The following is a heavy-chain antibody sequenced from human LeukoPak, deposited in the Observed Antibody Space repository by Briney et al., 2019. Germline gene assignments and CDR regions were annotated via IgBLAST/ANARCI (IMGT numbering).Heavy chain of an antibody. Sequence: PSETLSLTCTVSGGSISSYYWSWIRQPPGKGLEWIGYIYYSGSTNYNPSLKSRVTIPVDTSKNQFSLKLSSVTAADTAVYYCARLYYDFWSGRTYYFDYWGQGTLVTVSS. D-gene: IGHD3-3*01. V-gene: IGHV4-59*01. CDR2: IYYSGST. CDR3: ARLYYDFWSGRTYYFDY. J-gene: IGHJ4*02. CDR1: GGSISSYY.